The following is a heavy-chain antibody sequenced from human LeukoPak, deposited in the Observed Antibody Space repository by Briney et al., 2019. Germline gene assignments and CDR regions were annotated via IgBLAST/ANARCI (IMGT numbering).Heavy chain of an antibody. CDR2: IKQDGSEK. CDR3: ARDYSYYGSGSSGL. CDR1: GFTFTSYS. V-gene: IGHV3-7*01. J-gene: IGHJ4*02. Sequence: GGSLSLSCAASGFTFTSYSMHWVRQAPGKGLEWVANIKQDGSEKYYMDSVKGRFTISRDNAKNSLYLQMNSLRAEDTAVYYCARDYSYYGSGSSGLWGQGTLVTVSS. D-gene: IGHD3-10*01.